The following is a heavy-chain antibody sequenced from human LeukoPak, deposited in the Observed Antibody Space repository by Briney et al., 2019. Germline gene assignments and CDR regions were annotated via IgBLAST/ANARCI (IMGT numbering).Heavy chain of an antibody. J-gene: IGHJ6*02. CDR3: ARGRGSSSGWYYYYGMDV. V-gene: IGHV4-34*01. D-gene: IGHD6-19*01. CDR1: GGSFSGYY. CDR2: INHSGST. Sequence: SETLSLTCAVYGGSFSGYYWSWIRQPPGKGLEWIGEINHSGSTNYNPSLKSRVTISVDTSKNQFYLKLSSVTAADTAVYYCARGRGSSSGWYYYYGMDVWGQGTTVTVSS.